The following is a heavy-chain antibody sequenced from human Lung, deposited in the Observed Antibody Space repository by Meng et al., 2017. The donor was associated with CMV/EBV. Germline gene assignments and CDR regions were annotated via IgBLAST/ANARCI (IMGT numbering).Heavy chain of an antibody. Sequence: QGQRQAGGPGRGRPSGTLSLTCAVSGGSISSSNWWGWVRQPPGKGLEWIGEIYHSGSTNYNPSLKSRVTISVDKSKNQFSLKLSSVTAADTAVYYCARVVTALWGYYFDYWGQGTLVTVSS. J-gene: IGHJ4*02. CDR2: IYHSGST. CDR3: ARVVTALWGYYFDY. D-gene: IGHD2-21*02. V-gene: IGHV4-4*02. CDR1: GGSISSSNW.